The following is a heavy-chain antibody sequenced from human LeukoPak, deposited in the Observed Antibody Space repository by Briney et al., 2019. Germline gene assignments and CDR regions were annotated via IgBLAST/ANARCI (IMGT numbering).Heavy chain of an antibody. J-gene: IGHJ4*02. CDR2: ISSSSYI. D-gene: IGHD3-10*01. CDR1: GFTFSSYS. CDR3: ARVGLDYGSDY. Sequence: KSGGSLRLSCAASGFTFSSYSMNWVRQAPGKGLEWVSSISSSSYIYYADSVKGRFTISRDNAKNSLYLQMNSLRAEDTAVYYCARVGLDYGSDYWGQGTLVTVSS. V-gene: IGHV3-21*01.